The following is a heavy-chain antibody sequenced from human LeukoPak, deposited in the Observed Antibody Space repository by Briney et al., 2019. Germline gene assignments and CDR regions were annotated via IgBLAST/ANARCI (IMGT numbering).Heavy chain of an antibody. CDR3: ARADGRIYGLFDY. CDR1: GSSVSTYW. Sequence: GPSLSLSWAASGSSVSTYWMHWVRHPPGKGLEWVLCIKTDGGIKSSADSVKGRFTISRDNSKNTLYLQMNSLRPEDTAVYHCARADGRIYGLFDYWGRGTLVIVSS. D-gene: IGHD3-10*01. CDR2: IKTDGGIK. V-gene: IGHV3-74*01. J-gene: IGHJ4*02.